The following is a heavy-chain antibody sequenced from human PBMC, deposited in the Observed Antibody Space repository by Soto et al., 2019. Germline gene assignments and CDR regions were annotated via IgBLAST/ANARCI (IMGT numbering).Heavy chain of an antibody. V-gene: IGHV1-46*01. D-gene: IGHD3-22*01. Sequence: QVQLVQSGAEVKKPGASVKVSCKASGYTFSDYYIHWVRQAPGHGLDWMGIINPPDGSTTYAQKFQGRVSMTSDTSTSTVYMELSSLRSEDTAIYYCARYYDSSGPAFDYCGQGTLVTVSS. CDR2: INPPDGST. CDR1: GYTFSDYY. J-gene: IGHJ4*02. CDR3: ARYYDSSGPAFDY.